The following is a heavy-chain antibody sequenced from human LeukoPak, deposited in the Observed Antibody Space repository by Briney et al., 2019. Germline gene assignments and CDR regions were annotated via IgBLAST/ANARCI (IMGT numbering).Heavy chain of an antibody. D-gene: IGHD2-2*03. CDR2: IGSSGGGI. J-gene: IGHJ4*02. CDR1: GFTFSTYT. Sequence: GGSLRLSCAASGFTFSTYTMYWVRHPPGERLEWVSIIGSSGGGIHYADSVKGRFTISRDNAKNSLYLQMNSLRDEDTAVFYCASGSGHWGQGTLVTVSS. CDR3: ASGSGH. V-gene: IGHV3-48*02.